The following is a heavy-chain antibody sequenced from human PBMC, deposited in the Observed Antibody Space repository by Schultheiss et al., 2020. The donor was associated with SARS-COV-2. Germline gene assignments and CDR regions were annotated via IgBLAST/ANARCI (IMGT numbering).Heavy chain of an antibody. CDR2: INSDGSLT. J-gene: IGHJ4*02. CDR1: GFTVSDTS. Sequence: GGSLRLSCAASGFTVSDTSMSWVRQAPGKGLMWVSRINSDGSLTEHADSVKGRFTISRDNAKNTLFLQMHSLRAEDTALYYCARDPVRTANYWGQGTLVTVSS. V-gene: IGHV3-74*01. CDR3: ARDPVRTANY. D-gene: IGHD2-21*02.